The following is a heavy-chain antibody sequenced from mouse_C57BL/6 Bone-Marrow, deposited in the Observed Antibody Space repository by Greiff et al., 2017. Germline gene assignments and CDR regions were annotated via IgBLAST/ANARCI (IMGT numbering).Heavy chain of an antibody. CDR2: IWTGGGT. J-gene: IGHJ1*03. V-gene: IGHV2-9-1*01. CDR3: ARNSRDYYGSSHWYFDV. CDR1: GFSLTSYA. Sequence: VMLVESGPGLVAPSQSLSITCTVSGFSLTSYAISWVRQPPGKGLEWLGVIWTGGGTNYNSALKSRLSISKDNSKSQVFLKMNSLQTDDTARYYCARNSRDYYGSSHWYFDVWGTGTTVTVSS. D-gene: IGHD1-1*01.